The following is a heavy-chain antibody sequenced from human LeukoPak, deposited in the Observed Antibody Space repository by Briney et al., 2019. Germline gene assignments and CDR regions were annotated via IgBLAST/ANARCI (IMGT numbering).Heavy chain of an antibody. J-gene: IGHJ3*02. Sequence: GGSLRLSCAASGFTFSSYWMSWVRQAPGKGLEWVANIKQDGSEKYYVDSVKGRFTISRDNAKNSLYLQMNSLRAEGTAVYYCARGLSDYDFWSGYYTDHDAFDIWGQGTMVTVSS. CDR3: ARGLSDYDFWSGYYTDHDAFDI. D-gene: IGHD3-3*01. V-gene: IGHV3-7*01. CDR1: GFTFSSYW. CDR2: IKQDGSEK.